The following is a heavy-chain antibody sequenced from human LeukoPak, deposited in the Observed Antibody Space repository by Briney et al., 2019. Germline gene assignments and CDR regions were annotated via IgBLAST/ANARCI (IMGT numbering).Heavy chain of an antibody. V-gene: IGHV1-18*01. CDR1: GYTFTSYG. CDR2: ISAYNSNT. Sequence: ASVKVSCKASGYTFTSYGISWVRQAPGQGLEWMGWISAYNSNTNYAQKLQGRVTMTTDTSTSTAYMELRSLRSDDTAVYYCARDPVVVVVAATPFDYWGQGTLVTVSS. CDR3: ARDPVVVVVAATPFDY. J-gene: IGHJ4*02. D-gene: IGHD2-15*01.